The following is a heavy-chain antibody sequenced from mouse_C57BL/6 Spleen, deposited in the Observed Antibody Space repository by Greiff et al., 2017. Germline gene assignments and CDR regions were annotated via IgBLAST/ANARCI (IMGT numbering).Heavy chain of an antibody. CDR2: IYPSSGNT. CDR1: GYTFTSYG. V-gene: IGHV1-81*01. CDR3: AMEEIYYGNSSWFAC. Sequence: VQLQQSGAELVRPGASVKLSCKASGYTFTSYGISWVKQRPGQGLEWIGEIYPSSGNTYYNEKFKGKATLTADKSSSTAYMELRSLTSEDSAVYCCAMEEIYYGNSSWFACWGQGTLVTVSA. J-gene: IGHJ3*01. D-gene: IGHD2-1*01.